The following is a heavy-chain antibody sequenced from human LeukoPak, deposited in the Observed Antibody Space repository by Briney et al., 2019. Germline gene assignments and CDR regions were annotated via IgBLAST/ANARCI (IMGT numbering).Heavy chain of an antibody. J-gene: IGHJ4*02. CDR2: ISSSSSYI. Sequence: GGSLRLSCAASGFTFSSYSMNWVRQAPGKGLEWVSSISSSSSYIYYADSVKGRFTISRDNAKNSLYLQMNSLRAEDTAVYYCARQMSGSGSHDYWGQGTLVTVSS. CDR3: ARQMSGSGSHDY. CDR1: GFTFSSYS. V-gene: IGHV3-21*01. D-gene: IGHD3-10*01.